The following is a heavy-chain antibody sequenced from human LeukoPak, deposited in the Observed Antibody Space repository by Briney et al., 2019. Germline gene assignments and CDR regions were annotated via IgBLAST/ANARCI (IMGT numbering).Heavy chain of an antibody. J-gene: IGHJ4*02. V-gene: IGHV3-23*01. D-gene: IGHD3-22*01. CDR1: GFTFSSYA. Sequence: GGSLRLSCAASGFTFSSYAMSWVRQAPGKGLERVSAISGSGGSTYYADSVKGRFTISRDNSKNTLYLQMNSLRAEDTAVYYCAKVLYDSSGYYYPDGFDYWGQGTLVTVSS. CDR2: ISGSGGST. CDR3: AKVLYDSSGYYYPDGFDY.